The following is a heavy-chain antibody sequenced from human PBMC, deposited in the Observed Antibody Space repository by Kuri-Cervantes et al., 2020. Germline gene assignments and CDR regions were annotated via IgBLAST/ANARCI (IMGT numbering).Heavy chain of an antibody. J-gene: IGHJ6*02. V-gene: IGHV3-23*01. Sequence: GESLKISCAASGFTFSSYAMSWVRQAPGKGLEWVSAISGSGGSTYYADSVKGRFTISRDNSKNTLYLQMNSLRAEDTAVYYCAKHDYSSPSYYYYGMVVWGQGTTVTVSS. CDR3: AKHDYSSPSYYYYGMVV. CDR1: GFTFSSYA. CDR2: ISGSGGST. D-gene: IGHD4-11*01.